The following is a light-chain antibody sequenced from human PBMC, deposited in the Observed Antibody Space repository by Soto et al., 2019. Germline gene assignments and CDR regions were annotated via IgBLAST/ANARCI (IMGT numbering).Light chain of an antibody. CDR1: QTIYSW. V-gene: IGKV1-5*03. J-gene: IGKJ1*01. CDR3: QQYHSSPPWT. Sequence: DIQMTQSPSTLSASVGDRVTLTCRASQTIYSWLAWYQQKPGKAPNLLIYNASTLESGVPSRFSGSGSGTEFTLTISSLQPDDFATYYCQQYHSSPPWTFGQGTKVEIK. CDR2: NAS.